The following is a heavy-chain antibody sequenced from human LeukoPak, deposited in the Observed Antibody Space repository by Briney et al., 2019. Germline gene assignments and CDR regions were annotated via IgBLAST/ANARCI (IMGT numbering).Heavy chain of an antibody. Sequence: PGGSLRLSCAASGFTVSSNYMSWVRQAPGKGLEWVSVIYSGGSTYYADSVKGRFTISRDNSKNTLYLQMNSQRAEDTAVYYCAGLPAYYYDTSGFYFDYWGQGTLVTVSS. CDR2: IYSGGST. V-gene: IGHV3-66*04. J-gene: IGHJ4*02. CDR3: AGLPAYYYDTSGFYFDY. CDR1: GFTVSSNY. D-gene: IGHD3-22*01.